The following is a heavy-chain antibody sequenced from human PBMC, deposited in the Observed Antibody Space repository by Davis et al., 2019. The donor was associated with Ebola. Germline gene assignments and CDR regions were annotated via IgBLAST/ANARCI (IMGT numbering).Heavy chain of an antibody. CDR3: ARLGIADLYWYFDL. V-gene: IGHV5-51*01. CDR2: IHPGGSET. D-gene: IGHD6-13*01. J-gene: IGHJ2*01. CDR1: GYTFTNYR. Sequence: GESLKISCEGSGYTFTNYRIGWVRQLPGKGLEWMGIIHPGGSETRYSPSFQGQVTISADKSINTAYLQWSSLKASDTAMYYCARLGIADLYWYFDLWGRGTLVTVSS.